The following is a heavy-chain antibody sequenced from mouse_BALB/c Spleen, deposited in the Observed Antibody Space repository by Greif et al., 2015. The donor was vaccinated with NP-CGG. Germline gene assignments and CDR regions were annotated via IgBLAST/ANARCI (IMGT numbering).Heavy chain of an antibody. CDR3: ARGDGYYWFAY. CDR1: GFTFTDYY. J-gene: IGHJ3*01. V-gene: IGHV7-3*02. Sequence: EVKLVESGGGLVQPGGSLRLSCATSGFTFTDYYMSWVRQPPGKALEWLGFIRNKANGYTTEYSASVKGRFTISRDNSQSNLYLQMNTLRAEDSATYYCARGDGYYWFAYWGQGTLVTVSA. CDR2: IRNKANGYTT. D-gene: IGHD2-3*01.